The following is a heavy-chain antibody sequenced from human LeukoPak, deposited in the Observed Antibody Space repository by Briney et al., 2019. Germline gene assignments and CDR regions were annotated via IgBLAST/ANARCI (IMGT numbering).Heavy chain of an antibody. CDR3: ARVDIWDYYDSSGYYYDY. J-gene: IGHJ4*02. V-gene: IGHV3-48*03. Sequence: GGSLRLSCAASGFTFSSYEMNWVRQAPGKGLEWVSYISSSGSTIYYADSVKGRFTIFRDNAKNSLYLQTNSLRAEDTAVYYCARVDIWDYYDSSGYYYDYWGQGTLVTVSS. CDR2: ISSSGSTI. D-gene: IGHD3-22*01. CDR1: GFTFSSYE.